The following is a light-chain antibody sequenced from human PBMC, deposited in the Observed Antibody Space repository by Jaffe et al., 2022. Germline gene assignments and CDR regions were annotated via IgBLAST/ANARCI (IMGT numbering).Light chain of an antibody. Sequence: EIVLTQSPGTLSLSPGERATLSCRASQSVTSSYLAWYQQKPGQAPRLLIYGASRRATGFPDRFSGSGSGTDFTLTINRLEPEDFAVYYCQQYGGSPFTFGQGTRLEIK. CDR2: GAS. CDR1: QSVTSSY. CDR3: QQYGGSPFT. V-gene: IGKV3-20*01. J-gene: IGKJ2*01.